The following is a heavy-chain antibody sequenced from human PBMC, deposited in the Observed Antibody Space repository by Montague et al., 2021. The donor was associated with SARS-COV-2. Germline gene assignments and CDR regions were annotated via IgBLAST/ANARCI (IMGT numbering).Heavy chain of an antibody. D-gene: IGHD3-22*01. CDR1: GFSLTTRAVG. CDR2: IYGDDDK. V-gene: IGHV2-5*02. Sequence: VKPTQTLTLTCNFSGFSLTTRAVGVGWIRQPPGKALEWLAVIYGDDDKRYSPYLRSRLTITKDTSANHVVLTMTNMDPVDKATYYCAHVSRLGNYYWGRFDSWGQGALVTVSS. J-gene: IGHJ4*02. CDR3: AHVSRLGNYYWGRFDS.